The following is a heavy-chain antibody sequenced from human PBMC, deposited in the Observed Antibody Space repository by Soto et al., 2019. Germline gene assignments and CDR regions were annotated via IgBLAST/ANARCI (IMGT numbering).Heavy chain of an antibody. V-gene: IGHV4-34*01. D-gene: IGHD6-13*01. CDR2: INHSGST. CDR3: ARRRYSSNWYRNAPDY. CDR1: GGSFSGYY. Sequence: QVQLQQWGAGLLKPSETLSLTCAVYGGSFSGYYWSWIRQPPGKGLEWIGEINHSGSTNDNPSRKSRVTISVDTSKNQFSLKLSSVTAADTAVYYCARRRYSSNWYRNAPDYWGQGTLVSVSS. J-gene: IGHJ4*02.